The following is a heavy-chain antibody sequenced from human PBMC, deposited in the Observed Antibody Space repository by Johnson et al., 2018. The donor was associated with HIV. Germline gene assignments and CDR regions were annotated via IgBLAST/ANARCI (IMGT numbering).Heavy chain of an antibody. J-gene: IGHJ3*01. Sequence: VQVVESGGGVVQPGRSLIISCAVSQFTFSHYTMHWVRLAPGKGLQWVAVISYNSGKKYYADSVRGRFTISRDISKNTVYLQMDSLRPDDTALYYCARGRKYIEAADGLGNDACDLWRQGTLGPVSS. V-gene: IGHV3-30*04. D-gene: IGHD6-25*01. CDR2: ISYNSGKK. CDR3: ARGRKYIEAADGLGNDACDL. CDR1: QFTFSHYT.